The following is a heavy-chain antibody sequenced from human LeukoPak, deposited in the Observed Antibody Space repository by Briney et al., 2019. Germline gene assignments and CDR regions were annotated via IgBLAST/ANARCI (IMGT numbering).Heavy chain of an antibody. V-gene: IGHV4-59*01. J-gene: IGHJ4*02. CDR3: ARGEYDFWSGNWRFDT. CDR1: GEPISSYY. Sequence: PSETLSLTCLVFGEPISSYYWSWIRQTPGRGPEYIGNVYYNGNTNYNPSLKSRVAISVDASKNQFSLKVDSVTTADTAVYYCARGEYDFWSGNWRFDTWGQGTLVTVSS. CDR2: VYYNGNT. D-gene: IGHD3-3*01.